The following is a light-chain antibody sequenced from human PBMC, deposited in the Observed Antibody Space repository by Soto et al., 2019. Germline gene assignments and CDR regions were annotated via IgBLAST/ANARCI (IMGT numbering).Light chain of an antibody. J-gene: IGKJ2*01. V-gene: IGKV1-39*01. CDR3: QQTISPPYT. CDR2: VAS. Sequence: DIQMTQSLSSLSASVGDRVTITCRASQSISNSLSWYQQKPGKAPNFLIYVASTLQSGVPSRFSGSGSGTHFTLTISSLQPEDVATYYCQQTISPPYTFGQGTKLEIK. CDR1: QSISNS.